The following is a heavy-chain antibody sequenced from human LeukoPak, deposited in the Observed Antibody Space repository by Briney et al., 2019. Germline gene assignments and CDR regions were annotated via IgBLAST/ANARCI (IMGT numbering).Heavy chain of an antibody. CDR2: ILPIFGTA. J-gene: IGHJ3*02. CDR3: ARVAYCSSTSCYFLDI. D-gene: IGHD2-2*01. CDR1: GGTFSCYA. Sequence: SVKLSYKTSGGTFSCYATSWARQTHGQGLEWMGGILPIFGTANYAQKFQGRLTITADKSTSTAYMELSSLRSEDTAVYYCARVAYCSSTSCYFLDIWGQGTMVTVSS. V-gene: IGHV1-69*06.